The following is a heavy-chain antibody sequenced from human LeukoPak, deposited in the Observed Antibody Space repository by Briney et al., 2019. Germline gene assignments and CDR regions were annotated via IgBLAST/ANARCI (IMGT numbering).Heavy chain of an antibody. V-gene: IGHV1-2*02. CDR3: ATPIRDGPYYYYGMDV. CDR2: INPNSGGT. Sequence: GASVKVSCKASGYTFTGYYMHWVRQAPGQGLEWMGWINPNSGGTNYAQKFQGRVTLTRDTSISTAYMELSSLRSEDTAVYYCATPIRDGPYYYYGMDVWGQGTTVTVSS. D-gene: IGHD2-8*01. CDR1: GYTFTGYY. J-gene: IGHJ6*02.